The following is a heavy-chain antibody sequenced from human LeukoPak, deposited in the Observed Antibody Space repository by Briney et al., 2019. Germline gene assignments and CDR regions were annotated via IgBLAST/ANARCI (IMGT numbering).Heavy chain of an antibody. CDR3: ARANIVVVPAATGRGSNWFDP. CDR2: INPNSGGT. CDR1: GYTFTGYY. J-gene: IGHJ5*02. V-gene: IGHV1-2*02. Sequence: ASVKVSRKASGYTFTGYYMHWVRQAPGQGLEWMGWINPNSGGTNYAQKFQGRVTMTRDTSISTAYMELSRLRSDDTAVYYCARANIVVVPAATGRGSNWFDPWGQGTLVTVSS. D-gene: IGHD2-2*01.